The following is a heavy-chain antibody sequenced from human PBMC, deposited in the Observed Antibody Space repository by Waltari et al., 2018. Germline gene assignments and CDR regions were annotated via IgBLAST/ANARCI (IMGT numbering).Heavy chain of an antibody. CDR1: GFSVNNNY. CDR2: TVSGGNT. Sequence: EVQLAESGGGLIQPGGSLRVSCAASGFSVNNNYMIWVRQAPGKGLQWGSLTVSGGNTFYADAVRGRFTISRDSSKNTLELQMNSRRTEDTAVYYCASSPKEGYWGQGTLVTVSS. J-gene: IGHJ4*02. V-gene: IGHV3-53*01. CDR3: ASSPKEGY.